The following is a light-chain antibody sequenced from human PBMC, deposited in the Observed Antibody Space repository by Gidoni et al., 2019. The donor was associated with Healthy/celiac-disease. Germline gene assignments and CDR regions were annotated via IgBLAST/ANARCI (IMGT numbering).Light chain of an antibody. CDR3: QKYNSAPPVT. J-gene: IGKJ3*01. CDR1: QGISTY. Sequence: DIQMTQSPSSLSASVGDRVTITCRASQGISTYLAWYQQKPGKVPKLLIYAASTLQSGVPSRCSGSGSGTDFTLIISSMQPEDVATYYCQKYNSAPPVTFXPXTKVDIK. CDR2: AAS. V-gene: IGKV1-27*01.